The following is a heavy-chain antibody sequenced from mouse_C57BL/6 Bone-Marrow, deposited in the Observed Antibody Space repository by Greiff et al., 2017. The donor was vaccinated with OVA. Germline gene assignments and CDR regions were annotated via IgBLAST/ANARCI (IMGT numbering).Heavy chain of an antibody. D-gene: IGHD2-4*01. Sequence: VQRVESGAELVRPGASVKLSCKASGYTFTDYYINWVKQRPGQGLEWIARIYPGSGNTYYNEKFKGKATLTADKSSSTAYMQLSSLTSEDAAVYFCARKGDYDYSWFAYWGQGTLVTVSA. CDR3: ARKGDYDYSWFAY. CDR2: IYPGSGNT. J-gene: IGHJ3*01. V-gene: IGHV1-76*01. CDR1: GYTFTDYY.